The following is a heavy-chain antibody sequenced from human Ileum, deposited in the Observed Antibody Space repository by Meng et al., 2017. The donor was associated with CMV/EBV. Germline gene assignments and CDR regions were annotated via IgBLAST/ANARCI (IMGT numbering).Heavy chain of an antibody. CDR1: GFSLTTNVES. CDR3: VHRYSSSSGQVS. V-gene: IGHV2-5*02. CDR2: IHGGGGK. D-gene: IGHD6-6*01. J-gene: IGHJ5*02. Sequence: TLKESCPTLLKPTETLTLTCTFSGFSLTTNVESVGWIRQPPGKALEWLALIHGGGGKQYSPSLRSRLTATRDTSKNQVVLTMTNMDPVDTATYYCVHRYSSSSGQVSWGQGTLVTVSS.